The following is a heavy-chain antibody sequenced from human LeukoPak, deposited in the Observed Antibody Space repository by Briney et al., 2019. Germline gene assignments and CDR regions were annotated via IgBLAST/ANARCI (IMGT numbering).Heavy chain of an antibody. J-gene: IGHJ4*02. V-gene: IGHV4-59*08. CDR1: GGSISSYY. D-gene: IGHD6-19*01. CDR3: ASHSSGWYGTWYFDY. CDR2: IYSSGST. Sequence: SETLSLTCTVSGGSISSYYWSWIRQPPGKGLEWLGYIYSSGSTNYNPSLKSRVTISVDTSKNQLSLKLSSVTAADTAVYYCASHSSGWYGTWYFDYWGQGTLVTVSS.